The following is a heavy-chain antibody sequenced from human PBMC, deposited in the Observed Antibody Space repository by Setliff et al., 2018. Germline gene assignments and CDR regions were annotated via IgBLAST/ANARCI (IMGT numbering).Heavy chain of an antibody. J-gene: IGHJ6*03. V-gene: IGHV4-4*07. D-gene: IGHD6-19*01. Sequence: PSETLSLTCTVSGGSISSYYWSWIRQPAGKGLEWIGHIYIGGSANYSPSLKSRVTMSIDTSKNQFSLKLNSVTAADMAVYYCAREQWLDPPGYYYMDVWAKGTTVT. CDR2: IYIGGSA. CDR3: AREQWLDPPGYYYMDV. CDR1: GGSISSYY.